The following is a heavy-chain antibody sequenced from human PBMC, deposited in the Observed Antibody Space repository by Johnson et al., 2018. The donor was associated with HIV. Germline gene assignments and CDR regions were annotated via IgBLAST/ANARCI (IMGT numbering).Heavy chain of an antibody. CDR2: IRSNGGST. CDR3: NTDAFDI. V-gene: IGHV3-64*01. CDR1: GFTFSSYA. Sequence: MLLVESGGGLVQPGGSLRLSCAASGFTFSSYAMHWVRQPPGKGLEYVSAIRSNGGSTYYANSVKGRFTISRDNSKNTLYLQMGSLRAEDMAVYYCNTDAFDIWGQGTMVTVSS. J-gene: IGHJ3*02.